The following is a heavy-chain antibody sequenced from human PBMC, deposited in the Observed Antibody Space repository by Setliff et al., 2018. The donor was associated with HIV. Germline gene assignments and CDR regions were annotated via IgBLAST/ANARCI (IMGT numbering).Heavy chain of an antibody. CDR2: ITSSDGRIT. D-gene: IGHD5-18*01. V-gene: IGHV3-48*03. J-gene: IGHJ4*02. CDR1: GFTFGNYE. Sequence: GGSLRLSCAASGFTFGNYEMNWVRQAPGKGLEWVSYITSSDGRITFYADSVKGRFTIFRDNAKKLLYLQMNSLRVEDTAVYYCARDGGLRGYSYGWPDFWGQGTLVTVSS. CDR3: ARDGGLRGYSYGWPDF.